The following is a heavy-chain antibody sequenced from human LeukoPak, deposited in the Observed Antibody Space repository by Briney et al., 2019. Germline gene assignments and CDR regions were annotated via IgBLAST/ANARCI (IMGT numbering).Heavy chain of an antibody. Sequence: GGSLRLSCAASGFTFSRYAMHWVRQAPGKGLEWVAVMSYDGSNKYDADSVKGRFTISRDNSKNTLYLQMNSLRAEDTAVYYCARDFPSTPYFDYWGQGTLVTVSS. D-gene: IGHD2-15*01. J-gene: IGHJ4*02. CDR2: MSYDGSNK. CDR1: GFTFSRYA. CDR3: ARDFPSTPYFDY. V-gene: IGHV3-30*14.